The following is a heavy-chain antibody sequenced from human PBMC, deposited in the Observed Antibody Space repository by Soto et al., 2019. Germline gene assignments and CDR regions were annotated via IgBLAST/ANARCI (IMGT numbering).Heavy chain of an antibody. Sequence: EVHLVESGGSLVQPGGSLRLSCAASGLTFSDYSMNWIRQAPGKGLEWVSYISLSSSTIYYADSVKGRFTISRDNAKNSLYLKMNSLRAEDTAVYYCARDPHPAIDYWGQGTLVTVSS. CDR1: GLTFSDYS. CDR2: ISLSSSTI. CDR3: ARDPHPAIDY. J-gene: IGHJ4*02. V-gene: IGHV3-48*01.